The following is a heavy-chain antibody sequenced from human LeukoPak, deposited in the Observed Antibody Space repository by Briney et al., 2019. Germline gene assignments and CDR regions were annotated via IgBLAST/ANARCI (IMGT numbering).Heavy chain of an antibody. J-gene: IGHJ3*02. CDR2: IRYDGSNK. CDR3: AKDLPMIVVVILPNAFDI. V-gene: IGHV3-30*02. Sequence: GGSLRLSCAASGFTFSSYGMHWVRQAPGKGLEWVAFIRYDGSNKYYADSVKGRFTISRDNSKNTLYLQMNSLRAEDTAVYYCAKDLPMIVVVILPNAFDIWGQGTMVTVSS. CDR1: GFTFSSYG. D-gene: IGHD3-22*01.